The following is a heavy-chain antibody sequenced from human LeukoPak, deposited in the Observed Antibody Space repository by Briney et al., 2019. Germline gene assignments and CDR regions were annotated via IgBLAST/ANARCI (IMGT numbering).Heavy chain of an antibody. CDR3: ATSHDSSGND. J-gene: IGHJ4*02. CDR2: IRQDGSDK. CDR1: GFAFSDFW. D-gene: IGHD3-22*01. V-gene: IGHV3-7*01. Sequence: GGSLRLSCAASGFAFSDFWMSWVRQAPGKGLEWVANIRQDGSDKYYVASVRGRFTISRDNAKNSLYLQMNSLAAEDTAVYYCATSHDSSGNDWGQGTLVTVSS.